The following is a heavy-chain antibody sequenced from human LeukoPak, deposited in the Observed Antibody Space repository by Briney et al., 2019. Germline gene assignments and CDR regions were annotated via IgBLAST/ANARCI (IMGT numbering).Heavy chain of an antibody. J-gene: IGHJ6*03. V-gene: IGHV4-34*01. CDR3: ARTRLTIFGVVIIYYYYYMDV. CDR1: GGSFSGYY. D-gene: IGHD3-3*01. Sequence: SETLSLTCAVYGGSFSGYYWSWIRQPPGKGLEWIGEINHSGSTNYNPSLKSRVTISVDTSKNQFSLKLSSVTAADTAVYYRARTRLTIFGVVIIYYYYYMDVWGKGTTVTVSS. CDR2: INHSGST.